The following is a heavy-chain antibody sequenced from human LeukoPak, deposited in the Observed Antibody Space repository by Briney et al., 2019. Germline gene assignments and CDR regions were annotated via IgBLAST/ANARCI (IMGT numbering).Heavy chain of an antibody. D-gene: IGHD3-10*01. Sequence: SETLSLTCTVSGGSISSSSYYWGWIRQPPGKGLEWIGSIYYSGSTYYNPSLKSRVTISVDTSKNQFSLKLSSVTAADTAVYYCARLYYYGSGSHPGYFDLWGRGTLVTVSS. V-gene: IGHV4-39*07. CDR3: ARLYYYGSGSHPGYFDL. J-gene: IGHJ2*01. CDR1: GGSISSSSYY. CDR2: IYYSGST.